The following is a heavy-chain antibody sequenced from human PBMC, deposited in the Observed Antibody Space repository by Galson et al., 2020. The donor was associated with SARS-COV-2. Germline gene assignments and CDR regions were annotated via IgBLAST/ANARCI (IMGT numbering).Heavy chain of an antibody. D-gene: IGHD1-26*01. Sequence: GESLKISCKGSGYKFTNYWIGWVRQVPGKGLEWMGIIWPVDSDTRYSTSFQGQVTISVDKSISTAYLQWRSLKASDTAMYYCARQATYSGSYPLDYWGQGALVTVSS. CDR2: IWPVDSDT. J-gene: IGHJ4*02. V-gene: IGHV5-51*01. CDR1: GYKFTNYW. CDR3: ARQATYSGSYPLDY.